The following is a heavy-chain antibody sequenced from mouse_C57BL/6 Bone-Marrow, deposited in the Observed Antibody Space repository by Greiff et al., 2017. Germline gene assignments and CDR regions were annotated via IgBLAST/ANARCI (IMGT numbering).Heavy chain of an antibody. CDR1: GYTFTDYY. J-gene: IGHJ4*01. D-gene: IGHD1-1*01. CDR3: ALYGSSYDDAMDY. CDR2: INPNNGGT. Sequence: EVQLQQSGPELVKPGASVKISCKASGYTFTDYYMNWVKQSHGKSLEWIGDINPNNGGTSYNQKFKGKATLTVDKSSSTAYMELRSLTSEDSAVYYCALYGSSYDDAMDYRGQGTSVPVSS. V-gene: IGHV1-26*01.